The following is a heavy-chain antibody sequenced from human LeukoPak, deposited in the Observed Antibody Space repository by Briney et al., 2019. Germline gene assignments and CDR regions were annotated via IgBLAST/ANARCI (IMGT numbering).Heavy chain of an antibody. J-gene: IGHJ4*02. CDR3: ARYRRNNDYYLDD. CDR2: ISYSGRT. CDR1: GGSISSDY. V-gene: IGHV4-59*08. Sequence: PSETLSLTCTVSGGSISSDYWSWIRQPPGKGLEWIGYISYSGRTYYNPSLRSRVTISVDTSKNHFSLKLSSVTAADTAVYYCARYRRNNDYYLDDWGQGTLVTVSS. D-gene: IGHD2-8*01.